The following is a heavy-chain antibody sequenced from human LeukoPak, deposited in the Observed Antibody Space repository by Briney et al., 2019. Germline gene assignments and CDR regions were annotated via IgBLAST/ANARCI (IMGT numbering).Heavy chain of an antibody. CDR1: GYTFTSYG. CDR3: ARAKRGIVGATANWFDP. D-gene: IGHD1-26*01. CDR2: ISAYNGNT. Sequence: GASVKVSCKASGYTFTSYGISWVRQAPGQGLEWMGWISAYNGNTNYAQKFQGRVTITRDTSASTAYMELGSLRSEDTAVYYCARAKRGIVGATANWFDPWGQGTLVTVSS. V-gene: IGHV1-18*01. J-gene: IGHJ5*02.